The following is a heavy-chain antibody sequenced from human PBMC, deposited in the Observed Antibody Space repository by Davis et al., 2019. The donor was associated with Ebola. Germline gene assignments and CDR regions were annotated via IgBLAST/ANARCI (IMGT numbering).Heavy chain of an antibody. J-gene: IGHJ4*02. CDR2: IPYDGKDI. V-gene: IGHV3-30*04. Sequence: GGSLRLSCAASGLTFSSYAIHWVRQAPGKGLEWVAVIPYDGKDISYAESVRGRFTISRDNSKNTLYLQMNSLRAEDTAVYYCARVQAVTGDFDYWGQGTLVTVSS. D-gene: IGHD7-27*01. CDR3: ARVQAVTGDFDY. CDR1: GLTFSSYA.